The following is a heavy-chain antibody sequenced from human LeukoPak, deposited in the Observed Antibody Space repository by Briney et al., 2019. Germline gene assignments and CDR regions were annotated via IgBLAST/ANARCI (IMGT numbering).Heavy chain of an antibody. CDR3: AKDKSEYTRLGFGIMDV. CDR2: ISGSGGNT. Sequence: PGGSLRLSCAASGFTFSSYGMSWVRQAPGKGLEWISAISGSGGNTYYADSVKGRFTISRDNSKNTLYLQMNSLRAEDTAVYYCAKDKSEYTRLGFGIMDVWGKGTTVTVSS. J-gene: IGHJ6*03. V-gene: IGHV3-23*01. CDR1: GFTFSSYG. D-gene: IGHD2/OR15-2a*01.